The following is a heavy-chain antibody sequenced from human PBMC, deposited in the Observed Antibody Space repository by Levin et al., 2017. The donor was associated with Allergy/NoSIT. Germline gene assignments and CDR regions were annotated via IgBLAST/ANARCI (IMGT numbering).Heavy chain of an antibody. V-gene: IGHV3-30*18. Sequence: GGSLRLSCVASGFTFSSYGMHWVRQAPGKGLEWVAVISYDGSNTFYADSVKGRFTISRDNSKNTLYLQMNSLRAEDTAVFHCAKDGARYCSGKSCYYFYGMDVWGQGTTVTVSS. CDR1: GFTFSSYG. J-gene: IGHJ6*02. CDR2: ISYDGSNT. D-gene: IGHD2-15*01. CDR3: AKDGARYCSGKSCYYFYGMDV.